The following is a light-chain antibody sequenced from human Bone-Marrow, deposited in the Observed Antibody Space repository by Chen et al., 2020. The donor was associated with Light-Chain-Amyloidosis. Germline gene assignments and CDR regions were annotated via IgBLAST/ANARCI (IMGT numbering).Light chain of an antibody. CDR2: GSS. CDR1: QTISSNY. CDR3: QQYGTSPLT. J-gene: IGKJ4*01. Sequence: EIVLTQSLGTLSLSPGEGANLSCRASQTISSNYLTCYQQKFGQAPRLLIYGSSSRATGIPDRFTCSGSGTDFTLTINRLEPEDFAMYYCQQYGTSPLTFGGGTKVEIK. V-gene: IGKV3-20*01.